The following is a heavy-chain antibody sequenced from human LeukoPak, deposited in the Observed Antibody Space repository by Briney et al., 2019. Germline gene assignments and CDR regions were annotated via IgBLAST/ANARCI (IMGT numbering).Heavy chain of an antibody. CDR3: AKDGGRSSGWST. J-gene: IGHJ5*02. Sequence: GGSLRLSCAASGFTFSSYGMHWVRQAPGKGLEWVAVISYDGSNKYYADSVKGRFTISRDNSKNTLYLQMNSLRAEDTAVYYCAKDGGRSSGWSTWGQGTLVTVSS. V-gene: IGHV3-30*18. D-gene: IGHD6-19*01. CDR1: GFTFSSYG. CDR2: ISYDGSNK.